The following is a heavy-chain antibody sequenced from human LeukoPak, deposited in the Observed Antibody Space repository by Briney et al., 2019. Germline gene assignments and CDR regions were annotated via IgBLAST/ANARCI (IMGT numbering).Heavy chain of an antibody. V-gene: IGHV3-21*01. Sequence: VKPGGSLRLSCAASGFTFSSYSMNWVRQAPGKGLEWVSSISSSSSYIYYADSVKGRFTISRDNAKNSLYLQMNSLRAEDTAVYYCARGGCSSTSCQGYYFDYWGQGTLVTVSS. D-gene: IGHD2-2*01. CDR2: ISSSSSYI. J-gene: IGHJ4*02. CDR1: GFTFSSYS. CDR3: ARGGCSSTSCQGYYFDY.